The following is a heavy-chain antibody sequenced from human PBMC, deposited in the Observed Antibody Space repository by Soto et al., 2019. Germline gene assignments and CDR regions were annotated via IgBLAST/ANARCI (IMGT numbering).Heavy chain of an antibody. CDR1: SGSINSFY. CDR3: ARDRIIGTSYSDY. CDR2: IHSSGTT. D-gene: IGHD1-7*01. J-gene: IGHJ4*02. V-gene: IGHV4-4*07. Sequence: PSEPLSLTCTVSSGSINSFYWSWIRQPAGKGLEWSGRIHSSGTTNYNPSLKSRVTMSVDTSKNQFSLKLTSVTAADTAVYYCARDRIIGTSYSDYWGQGILVTVSS.